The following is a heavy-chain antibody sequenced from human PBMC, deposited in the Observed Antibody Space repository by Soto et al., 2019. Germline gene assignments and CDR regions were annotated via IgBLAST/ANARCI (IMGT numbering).Heavy chain of an antibody. J-gene: IGHJ6*02. Sequence: SETLSLTCTVSGGSISSGDYYWSRIRQPPGKGLEWIGYIYYSGSTYYNPSLKSRVTISVDTSKNQSSLKLSSVTAADTAVYYCARDWVPAADETYYYYYGMDVWGQGTTVTVSS. CDR3: ARDWVPAADETYYYYYGMDV. V-gene: IGHV4-30-4*01. D-gene: IGHD2-2*01. CDR2: IYYSGST. CDR1: GGSISSGDYY.